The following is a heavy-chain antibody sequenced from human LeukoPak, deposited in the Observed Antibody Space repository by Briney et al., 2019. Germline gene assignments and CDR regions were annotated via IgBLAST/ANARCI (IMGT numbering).Heavy chain of an antibody. CDR2: IYPGDSGT. D-gene: IGHD6-13*01. J-gene: IGHJ4*02. Sequence: GESLKISCKGSGYSFPSYWLGWVRQMPGKGLEWIGIIYPGDSGTTYSPSFQGQVTISADRSISTAYLQWSSLKPSDTAMYYCARRGAAAGDPFDYWGQGTLVTVSS. CDR1: GYSFPSYW. CDR3: ARRGAAAGDPFDY. V-gene: IGHV5-51*01.